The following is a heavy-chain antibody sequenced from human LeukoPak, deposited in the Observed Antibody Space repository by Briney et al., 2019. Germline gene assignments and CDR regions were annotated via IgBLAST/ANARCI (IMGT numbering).Heavy chain of an antibody. Sequence: PSETLSLTCTVSGGSISSSPYYWGWIRQPPGKGLEWIGSIYYSGTTHYNPSLESRVTISVDTSKNQFSLKLASVTAADTAVYYCARDSRGDYGGNGADYWGQGTLVTVSS. CDR2: IYYSGTT. J-gene: IGHJ4*02. CDR1: GGSISSSPYY. D-gene: IGHD4-23*01. CDR3: ARDSRGDYGGNGADY. V-gene: IGHV4-39*07.